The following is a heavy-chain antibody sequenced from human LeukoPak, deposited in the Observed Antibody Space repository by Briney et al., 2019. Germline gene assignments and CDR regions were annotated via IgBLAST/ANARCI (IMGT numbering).Heavy chain of an antibody. D-gene: IGHD3-16*02. Sequence: SETLSLTCAVYGGSFSGYYWSWIRQPPGRGLEWIGEINHSGSTNYNPSLKSRVTISVDTSKNQFSLKLSSVTAADTAVYYCARVQNNYDYVWGSYRPLNWFDPWGQGTLVTVSS. CDR3: ARVQNNYDYVWGSYRPLNWFDP. CDR2: INHSGST. CDR1: GGSFSGYY. J-gene: IGHJ5*02. V-gene: IGHV4-34*01.